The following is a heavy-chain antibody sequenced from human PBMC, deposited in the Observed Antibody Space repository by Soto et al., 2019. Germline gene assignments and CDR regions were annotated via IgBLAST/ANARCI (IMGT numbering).Heavy chain of an antibody. CDR1: AGSISTINYY. CDR3: ARSAQWDGFDP. V-gene: IGHV4-31*03. Sequence: QVQLQESGPGLVRPSQTLSLTCTVSAGSISTINYYWTWIRQHPEKGLEWIGYISYSGCTFYHSSLKSRVNISLDTSKKQFSLALTSVTAADTAVYYCARSAQWDGFDPWGQGTMVTVSS. CDR2: ISYSGCT. J-gene: IGHJ3*01. D-gene: IGHD2-8*01.